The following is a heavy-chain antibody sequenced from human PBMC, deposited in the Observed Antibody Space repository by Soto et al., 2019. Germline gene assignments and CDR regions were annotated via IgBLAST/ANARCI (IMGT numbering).Heavy chain of an antibody. V-gene: IGHV3-13*01. D-gene: IGHD2-15*01. CDR3: ACLDVLSDGGTRYGDPLDV. J-gene: IGHJ6*04. CDR1: GFTFSNYG. Sequence: PGRSMRLPCTASGFTFSNYGMHWVRQDKGKGLEWVSTIGTAGDTYYPGSVKGRFTISRENAKNYLSLQMNSLRAGDTADYNCACLDVLSDGGTRYGDPLDVWGKGTTVTVSS. CDR2: IGTAGDT.